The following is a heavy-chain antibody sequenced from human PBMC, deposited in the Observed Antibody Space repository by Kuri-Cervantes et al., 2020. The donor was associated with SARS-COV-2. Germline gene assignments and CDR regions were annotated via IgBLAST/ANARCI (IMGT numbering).Heavy chain of an antibody. J-gene: IGHJ5*02. CDR3: VRDLNANHNNWFDP. Sequence: SETLSLTCTVSGGSISSHYWSWIRQPPGKGLEWIGYIYYSGSTNYNPSLKSRVTISVDTSRNQFSLKLRSVTAADTAVYYCVRDLNANHNNWFDPWGQGTLVTVSS. D-gene: IGHD4/OR15-4a*01. V-gene: IGHV4-59*11. CDR2: IYYSGST. CDR1: GGSISSHY.